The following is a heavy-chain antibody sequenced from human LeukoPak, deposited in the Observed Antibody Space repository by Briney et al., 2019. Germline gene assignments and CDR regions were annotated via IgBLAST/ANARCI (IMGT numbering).Heavy chain of an antibody. J-gene: IGHJ4*02. CDR3: ARIRLGESVDY. V-gene: IGHV4-38-2*02. D-gene: IGHD3-16*01. Sequence: SETLPLTCTVSDYYISSGHYWGWIRQPPGKGLEWIANIHHAGSTYYNPSLKSRVTISVDTSKNQFSLKLSSVTAADTAVYYCARIRLGESVDYWGQGTLVTVSS. CDR2: IHHAGST. CDR1: DYYISSGHY.